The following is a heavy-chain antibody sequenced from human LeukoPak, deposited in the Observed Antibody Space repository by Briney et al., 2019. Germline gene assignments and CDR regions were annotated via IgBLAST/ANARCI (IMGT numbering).Heavy chain of an antibody. Sequence: GGSLRLSCAASGFTFSDYYMSWIRQAPGKGLEWVSYISSSGTTIYYADSVKGRFTISRDNAKNSLYLQMNSLRAEDTAVYYCARRAGAYSHPYDYWGQGTLVTVSS. V-gene: IGHV3-11*01. D-gene: IGHD4/OR15-4a*01. CDR3: ARRAGAYSHPYDY. CDR2: ISSSGTTI. J-gene: IGHJ4*02. CDR1: GFTFSDYY.